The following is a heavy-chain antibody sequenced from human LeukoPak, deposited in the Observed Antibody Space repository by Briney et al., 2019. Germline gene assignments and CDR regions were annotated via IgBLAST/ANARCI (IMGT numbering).Heavy chain of an antibody. D-gene: IGHD6-13*01. CDR1: GSTFNSYW. CDR2: LNSDGSST. CDR3: GRAPSAAGTIDY. J-gene: IGHJ4*02. Sequence: GGSLRLSCAVSGSTFNSYWMHWVRQTPGKGLVWVSRLNSDGSSTSYADSVRGRFTISRDNAKNTLYLQMNSLRDEDMAVYYCGRAPSAAGTIDYWGQGTLVTVSS. V-gene: IGHV3-74*01.